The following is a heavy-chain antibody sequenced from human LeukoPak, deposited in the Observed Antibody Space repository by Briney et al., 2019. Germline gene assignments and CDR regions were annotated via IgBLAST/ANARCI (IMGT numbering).Heavy chain of an antibody. CDR3: TSTLGY. J-gene: IGHJ4*02. V-gene: IGHV3-15*01. CDR1: GFTFSNVW. Sequence: GGSLRLSCAASGFTFSNVWMTWVRQAPGKGLEWVGRIQTRADGGTTDYAAPVKGRSTISRDDSKNTLHLQLNSLKTEDTAVYYCTSTLGYWGQGTLVTVSS. D-gene: IGHD3-16*01. CDR2: IQTRADGGTT.